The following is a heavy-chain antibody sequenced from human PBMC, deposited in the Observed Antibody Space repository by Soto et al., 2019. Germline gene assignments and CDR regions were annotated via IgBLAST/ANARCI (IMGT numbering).Heavy chain of an antibody. J-gene: IGHJ4*02. CDR2: IWYDGSNK. CDR3: ARDHYGSGSYYNVGHFDY. Sequence: SLRLSCAASGFTFSSYGMHWVRQAPGKGLEWVAVIWYDGSNKYYADSVKGRFTISRDNSKNTLYLQMNSLRAEDTAVYYCARDHYGSGSYYNVGHFDYWGQGTLVTVSS. V-gene: IGHV3-33*01. CDR1: GFTFSSYG. D-gene: IGHD3-10*01.